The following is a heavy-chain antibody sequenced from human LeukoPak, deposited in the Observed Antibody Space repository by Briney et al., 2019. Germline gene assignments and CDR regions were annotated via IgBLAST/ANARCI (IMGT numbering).Heavy chain of an antibody. CDR1: GGTFSSTS. CDR2: ITPIFRTP. V-gene: IGHV1-69*13. J-gene: IGHJ4*02. CDR3: ARGWLAETTVVTPYNN. Sequence: ASVKVSCMASGGTFSSTSISWVRRAPGQGLERMGGITPIFRTPNYAQKFQGRVTLTAVESMSTTYMELRSLRSEDTAVYYCARGWLAETTVVTPYNNWGQGTLVTVSS. D-gene: IGHD2-21*02.